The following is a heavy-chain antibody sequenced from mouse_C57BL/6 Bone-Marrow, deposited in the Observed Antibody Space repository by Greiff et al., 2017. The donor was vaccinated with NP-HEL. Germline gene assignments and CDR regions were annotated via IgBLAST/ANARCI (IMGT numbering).Heavy chain of an antibody. Sequence: QVQLQQSGAELVRPGASVTLSCKASGYTFTDYEMHWVKQTPVHGLEWIGAIDPETGGTAYNQKFKGKAILTADKSSSTAYMELRSLTSEDSAVYDCTRLHYYYGSSYDYFDYWGQGTTLTVSS. CDR3: TRLHYYYGSSYDYFDY. CDR1: GYTFTDYE. J-gene: IGHJ2*01. CDR2: IDPETGGT. V-gene: IGHV1-15*01. D-gene: IGHD1-1*01.